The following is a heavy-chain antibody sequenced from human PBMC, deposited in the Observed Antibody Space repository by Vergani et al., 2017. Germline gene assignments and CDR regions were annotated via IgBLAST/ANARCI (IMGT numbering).Heavy chain of an antibody. CDR1: GGTFSSYA. J-gene: IGHJ4*02. Sequence: QVQLVQSGAEVKKPGSSVKVSCKASGGTFSSYAISWVRQAPGQGLEWMGGIIPIFGTANYAQKFQGRVTITADESTSTAYMELSSLRSEDTAVYYCARDQFYAPARIVIIPPSRDDWGQGTLVTVSS. CDR3: ARDQFYAPARIVIIPPSRDD. D-gene: IGHD2/OR15-2a*01. CDR2: IIPIFGTA. V-gene: IGHV1-69*01.